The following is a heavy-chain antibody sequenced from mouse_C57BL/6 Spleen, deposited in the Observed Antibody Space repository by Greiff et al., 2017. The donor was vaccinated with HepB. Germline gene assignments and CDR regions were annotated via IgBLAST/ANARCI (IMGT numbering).Heavy chain of an antibody. D-gene: IGHD2-4*01. Sequence: QVQLQQPGAELVRPGTSVKLSCKASGYTFTSYWMHWVKQRPGQGLEWIGVIDPSDSYTNYNQKFKGKATLTVDTSSSTAYMQLSSLTSEDSAVYYGANYYDYANYYAMDYWGQGTSVTVSS. V-gene: IGHV1-59*01. CDR2: IDPSDSYT. CDR3: ANYYDYANYYAMDY. J-gene: IGHJ4*01. CDR1: GYTFTSYW.